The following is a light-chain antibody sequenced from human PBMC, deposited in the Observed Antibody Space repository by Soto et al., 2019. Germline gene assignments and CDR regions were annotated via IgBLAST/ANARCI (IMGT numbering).Light chain of an antibody. CDR1: QSLSKW. CDR2: DAS. V-gene: IGKV1-5*01. Sequence: DIQMTQSPSTLSASVGDRVTITCRASQSLSKWLAWYQQKPGKAPKLLIYDASSLDSGVSPRFSGSGSGTEFTLTINSLQADDFASYYCQQYYIFWTFGQGTKVEIK. CDR3: QQYYIFWT. J-gene: IGKJ1*01.